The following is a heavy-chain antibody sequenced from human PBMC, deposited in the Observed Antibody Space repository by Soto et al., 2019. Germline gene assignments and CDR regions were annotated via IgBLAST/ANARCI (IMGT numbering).Heavy chain of an antibody. V-gene: IGHV4-59*01. CDR1: GCSISSYY. J-gene: IGHJ4*02. CDR3: ARLTTVTTSPFDY. Sequence: SETLSLTCTVSGCSISSYYWSWIRQPPGKGLEWIGYIYYSGSTNYNPSLKSRVTISVDTSKNQFSLKLSSVTAADTAVYYCARLTTVTTSPFDYWGQGTLVTVSS. CDR2: IYYSGST. D-gene: IGHD4-17*01.